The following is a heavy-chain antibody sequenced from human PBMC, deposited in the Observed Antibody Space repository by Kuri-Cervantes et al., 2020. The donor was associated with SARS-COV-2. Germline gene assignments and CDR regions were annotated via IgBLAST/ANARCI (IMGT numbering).Heavy chain of an antibody. J-gene: IGHJ1*01. CDR1: GGSTSSQSYY. Sequence: SETLSLTCTVSGGSTSSQSYYWGWIRQPPGKGLEWIGSVYYSGTTYYNPSLKSRVTISLDTSKNQLSLNLNSVTAADTAVYYCARHRPTSGYFQHWGQGTLVTVSS. CDR2: VYYSGTT. V-gene: IGHV4-39*01. CDR3: ARHRPTSGYFQH. D-gene: IGHD2-2*01.